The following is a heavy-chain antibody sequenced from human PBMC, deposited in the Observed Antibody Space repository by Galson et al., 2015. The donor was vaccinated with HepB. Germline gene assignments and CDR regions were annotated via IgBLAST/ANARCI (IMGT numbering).Heavy chain of an antibody. CDR1: GFTFNFYA. CDR2: VSYHGSDK. Sequence: SLRLSXXXSGFTFNFYAMHWXRQTPGKGLEXXAGVSYHGSDKFYADSVRGRFAIAKDNSKNTLYLQMNSLRDEDTALYHCARDRYSSSIDWYFDLWGRGTLVTVS. J-gene: IGHJ2*01. V-gene: IGHV3-30*09. D-gene: IGHD6-19*01. CDR3: ARDRYSSSIDWYFDL.